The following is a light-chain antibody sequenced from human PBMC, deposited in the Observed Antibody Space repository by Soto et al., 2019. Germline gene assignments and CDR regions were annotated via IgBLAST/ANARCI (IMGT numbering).Light chain of an antibody. CDR1: SSDVGSYNY. J-gene: IGLJ1*01. CDR2: EVS. CDR3: CSYTSSSTYV. Sequence: QSALTQPASVSGSPGQSITISCTGTSSDVGSYNYVSWYQQHPGKAPKLMIYEVSNRPSGVSNRFSGSKSGYTASLTISGLQADDEADYYCCSYTSSSTYVFGSGTKLTVL. V-gene: IGLV2-14*01.